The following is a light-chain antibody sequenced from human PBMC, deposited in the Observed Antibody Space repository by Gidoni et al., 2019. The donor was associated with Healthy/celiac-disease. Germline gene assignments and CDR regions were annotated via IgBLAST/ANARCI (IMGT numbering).Light chain of an antibody. J-gene: IGKJ4*01. CDR2: AAS. CDR3: QKYNSALLT. CDR1: QGISNY. Sequence: DIQMTQSPSSLSASVGDRVTITRRASQGISNYLAWYQQKPGKVPKLLIYAASTLQSGVPCRVSGSGSGTDFTLTISSLQPEDVATYYCQKYNSALLTFGGGTKVGIK. V-gene: IGKV1-27*01.